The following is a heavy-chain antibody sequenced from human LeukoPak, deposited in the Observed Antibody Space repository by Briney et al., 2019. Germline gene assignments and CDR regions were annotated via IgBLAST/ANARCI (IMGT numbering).Heavy chain of an antibody. J-gene: IGHJ4*02. CDR1: GFTFSDYY. Sequence: GGSLRLSCAASGFTFSDYYMSWIRQAPGKGLEWVSYISSSGSTIYYADSVKGRFTISRDNAKNSLYLQMNSLRAEDTAVYYCAKAFGSVAANQYYFDYWGQGTLVTVSS. CDR3: AKAFGSVAANQYYFDY. D-gene: IGHD3-10*01. CDR2: ISSSGSTI. V-gene: IGHV3-11*01.